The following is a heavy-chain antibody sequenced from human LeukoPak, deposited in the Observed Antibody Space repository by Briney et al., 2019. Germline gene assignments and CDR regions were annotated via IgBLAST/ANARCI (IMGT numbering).Heavy chain of an antibody. Sequence: GASVKVSCKASGGTFSSYAISWVRQAPGQGLEWMGWISAYNGNTNYAQKLQGRVTMTTDTSTSTAYMELRSLRSDDTAVYYCARDVAARQDYYYYYYMDVWGKGTTVTVSS. D-gene: IGHD6-13*01. CDR1: GGTFSSYA. CDR3: ARDVAARQDYYYYYYMDV. J-gene: IGHJ6*03. V-gene: IGHV1-18*01. CDR2: ISAYNGNT.